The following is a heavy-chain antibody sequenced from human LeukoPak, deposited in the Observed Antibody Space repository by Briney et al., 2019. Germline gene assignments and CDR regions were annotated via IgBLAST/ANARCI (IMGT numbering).Heavy chain of an antibody. Sequence: GRSLRLSCAASGFTFSSYAMHWVRQAPGKGLEWVAVISYDGSNKYYADSVKGRFTISRDNSKNTLYLQMNRLRAEDTAVYYCARDRGGLRTAWGQPYWGQGTLVTVSS. V-gene: IGHV3-30*04. CDR2: ISYDGSNK. CDR1: GFTFSSYA. CDR3: ARDRGGLRTAWGQPY. J-gene: IGHJ4*02. D-gene: IGHD3-16*01.